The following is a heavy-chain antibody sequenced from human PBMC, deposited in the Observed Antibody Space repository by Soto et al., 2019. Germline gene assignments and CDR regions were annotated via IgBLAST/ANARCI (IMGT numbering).Heavy chain of an antibody. CDR3: ARGSVSYYDFWSGFEGVDY. D-gene: IGHD3-3*01. CDR1: GYTFTSYV. V-gene: IGHV1-8*01. J-gene: IGHJ4*02. Sequence: APVKVSCKASGYTFTSYVINWVRQATGQGLEWMGWMNPNSGNTGYAQKFQGRVTMTRNTSISTAYMELSSLRSEDTAVYYCARGSVSYYDFWSGFEGVDYWGQGTLVTVSS. CDR2: MNPNSGNT.